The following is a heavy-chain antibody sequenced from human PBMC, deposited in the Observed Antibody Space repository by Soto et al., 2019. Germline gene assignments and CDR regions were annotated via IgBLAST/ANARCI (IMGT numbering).Heavy chain of an antibody. V-gene: IGHV4-39*01. Sequence: QLQLQESGPGLVKPSETLSLTCTVSGVSITNTSYYWGGIRQPPGKGLEWIGTIYFSGSTFYNPSRKRRLTISVDTSKNQFSLRLSSVTAADTAVYYCARHGSYWGQGTLVAVSS. CDR1: GVSITNTSYY. J-gene: IGHJ4*02. CDR3: ARHGSY. CDR2: IYFSGST.